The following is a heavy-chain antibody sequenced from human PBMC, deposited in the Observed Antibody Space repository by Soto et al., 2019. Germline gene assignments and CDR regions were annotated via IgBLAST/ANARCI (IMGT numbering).Heavy chain of an antibody. J-gene: IGHJ6*02. D-gene: IGHD3-3*01. CDR1: GYTFTSYG. CDR2: ISAYNGNT. CDR3: AREDPEGGIFGAPSFLPYYYGMDV. Sequence: QVQLVQSGAEVKKPGASVKVSCKASGYTFTSYGISWVRQAPGQGLEWMGWISAYNGNTNYAQKLQGRVTMTTDTSTSTAYMELRSLRSDDTAVYYCAREDPEGGIFGAPSFLPYYYGMDVWGQGTTVTVSS. V-gene: IGHV1-18*01.